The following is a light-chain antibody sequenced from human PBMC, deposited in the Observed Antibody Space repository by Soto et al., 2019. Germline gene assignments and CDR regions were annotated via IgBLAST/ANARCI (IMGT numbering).Light chain of an antibody. CDR3: SSYTSSSLDV. Sequence: QSALTQPASVSGSPGQSITIYCTGTSSDVGGYNYVSWYQQHPGKAPKLMIYYVSNRPSGLSNRFSDSKSGNTAYLAISGCQAEDEADYYCSSYTSSSLDVFGSGTEATVL. J-gene: IGLJ1*01. CDR1: SSDVGGYNY. CDR2: YVS. V-gene: IGLV2-14*01.